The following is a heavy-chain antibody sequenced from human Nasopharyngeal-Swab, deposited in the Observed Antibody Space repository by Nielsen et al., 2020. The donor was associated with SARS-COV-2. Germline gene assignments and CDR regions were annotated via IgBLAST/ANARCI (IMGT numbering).Heavy chain of an antibody. CDR2: MNPNSGNT. V-gene: IGHV1-8*03. D-gene: IGHD2-2*01. CDR3: ARVYCSSISCFYGMDV. J-gene: IGHJ6*02. CDR1: GYTFTSYD. Sequence: ASVKVSCKASGYTFTSYDINWVRQATGQGLEWMGWMNPNSGNTGYAQKFQGRVTTTRNTSISTAYMELSSLRSEDTAVYYCARVYCSSISCFYGMDVWGQGTTVTVSS.